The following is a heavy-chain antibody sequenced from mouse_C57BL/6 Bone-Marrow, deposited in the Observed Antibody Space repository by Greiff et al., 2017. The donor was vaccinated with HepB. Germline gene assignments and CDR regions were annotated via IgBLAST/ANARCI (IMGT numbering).Heavy chain of an antibody. CDR2: ISYDGSN. J-gene: IGHJ2*01. CDR3: ARRYYDYYYFDY. V-gene: IGHV3-6*01. D-gene: IGHD2-4*01. Sequence: EVKLEESGPGLVKPSQSLSLTCSVTGYSITSGYYWNWIRQFPGNKLEWMGYISYDGSNNYNPSLKNRISITRDTSKNQFFLKLNSVTTEDTATYYCARRYYDYYYFDYWGQGTTLTVSS. CDR1: GYSITSGYY.